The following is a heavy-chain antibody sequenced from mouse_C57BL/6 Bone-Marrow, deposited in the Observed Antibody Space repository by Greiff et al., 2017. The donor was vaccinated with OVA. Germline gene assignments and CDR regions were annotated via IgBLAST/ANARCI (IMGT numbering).Heavy chain of an antibody. D-gene: IGHD1-1*01. V-gene: IGHV7-1*01. CDR1: GFTFSDFY. Sequence: EVKVVESGGGLVQSGRSLRLSCATSGFTFSDFYMEWVRQAPGTGLEWIAARSNKANDYTTEYSASGKGRFIVSRDTSQSILYLQMNALRAEDTAMYYCARDLYYYGSSYGAMDYWGQGTSVTVSS. J-gene: IGHJ4*01. CDR3: ARDLYYYGSSYGAMDY. CDR2: RSNKANDYTT.